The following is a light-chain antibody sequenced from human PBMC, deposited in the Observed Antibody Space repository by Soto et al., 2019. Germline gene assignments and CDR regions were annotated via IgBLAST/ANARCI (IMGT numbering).Light chain of an antibody. CDR3: CSYAGGHTLV. Sequence: QSALTQPRSVSGSPGQSVAISCTGTSSDVGGYNFVSWYQQHPGKAPKLMIYDVTKRPSGVPDRFSGSTSGNTASLTISGLQAEDESDYYCCSYAGGHTLVFGGGTQLTVL. J-gene: IGLJ2*01. CDR1: SSDVGGYNF. CDR2: DVT. V-gene: IGLV2-11*01.